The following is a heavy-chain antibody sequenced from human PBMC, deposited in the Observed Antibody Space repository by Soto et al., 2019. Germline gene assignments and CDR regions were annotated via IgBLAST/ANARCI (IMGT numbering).Heavy chain of an antibody. D-gene: IGHD2-15*01. CDR1: VCSIRGGYY. Sequence: SETLSLTCRFSVCSIRGGYYWAWMRRPPGKELEWIGSIYHTGATSYNPSLKSRVTISVDTWKNQFSLTLTSLTAADTAVYFCARDHHSGEGFRRLLEACGQGTLVIVAS. CDR2: IYHTGAT. V-gene: IGHV4-38-2*02. J-gene: IGHJ5*02. CDR3: ARDHHSGEGFRRLLEA.